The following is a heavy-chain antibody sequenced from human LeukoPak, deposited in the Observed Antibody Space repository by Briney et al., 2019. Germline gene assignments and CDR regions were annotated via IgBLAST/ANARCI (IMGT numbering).Heavy chain of an antibody. J-gene: IGHJ4*02. Sequence: PGGSLRLSCAASGFTFCNHAMTWVPQAPGKGLEGVYAVSGPGRTTGYADSVKGRFTISRDNFHTTIFLQMNSLRAQDTAIYYCANDHADCRGADRLLLDFWGQGTLVTVSS. CDR1: GFTFCNHA. V-gene: IGHV3-23*01. D-gene: IGHD2-15*01. CDR2: VSGPGRTT. CDR3: ANDHADCRGADRLLLDF.